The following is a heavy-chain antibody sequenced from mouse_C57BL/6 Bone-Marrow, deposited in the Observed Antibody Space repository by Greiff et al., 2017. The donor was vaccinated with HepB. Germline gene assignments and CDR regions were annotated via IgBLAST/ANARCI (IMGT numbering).Heavy chain of an antibody. CDR3: TRTYGSREGDFDY. D-gene: IGHD1-1*01. CDR2: IDPETGGT. Sequence: QVQLQQSGAELVRPGASVTLSCKASGYTFTDYEMHWVKQTPVHGLEWIGAIDPETGGTAYNQKFKGKAILTADKSSSTAYMELRSLTSEDSAVYYCTRTYGSREGDFDYWGQGTTLTVSS. CDR1: GYTFTDYE. J-gene: IGHJ2*01. V-gene: IGHV1-15*01.